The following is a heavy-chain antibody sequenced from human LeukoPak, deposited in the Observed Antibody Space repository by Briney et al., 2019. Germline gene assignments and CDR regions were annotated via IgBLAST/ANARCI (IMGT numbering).Heavy chain of an antibody. CDR1: GFTSSNYA. J-gene: IGHJ6*03. Sequence: PAGGSLRLSCAASGFTSSNYAMTWVRQAPGKGLEWVSGINWNGGSTGYADSVKGRFTISRDNAKNSLYLQMNSLRAEDTALYYCARDRFYGDYVFYYMDVWGKGTTVTVSS. CDR2: INWNGGST. D-gene: IGHD4-17*01. CDR3: ARDRFYGDYVFYYMDV. V-gene: IGHV3-20*04.